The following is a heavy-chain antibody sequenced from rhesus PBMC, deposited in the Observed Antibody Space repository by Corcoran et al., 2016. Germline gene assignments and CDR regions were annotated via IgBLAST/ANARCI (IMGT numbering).Heavy chain of an antibody. J-gene: IGHJ4*01. V-gene: IGHV4-99*01. CDR1: GYSISSGYY. CDR3: ARRPYYYDSGYFY. CDR2: KRGSSGST. D-gene: IGHD3-28*01. Sequence: QVQLQESGPGLVKPSETLSLTCAVSGYSISSGYYWGWIRQPPGKGLEYIGYKRGSSGSTYYNPSLKSRVTISKDTSKNQFSLKRSAVTAADTAVYYCARRPYYYDSGYFYWGQGVLVTVSS.